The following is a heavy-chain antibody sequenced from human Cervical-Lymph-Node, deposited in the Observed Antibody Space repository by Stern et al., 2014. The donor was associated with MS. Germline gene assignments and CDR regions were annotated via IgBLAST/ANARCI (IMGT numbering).Heavy chain of an antibody. CDR1: GGTFNSSV. CDR2: FVTPFSTT. CDR3: ARGGIGSSRLYYHFYGMDV. D-gene: IGHD6-6*01. Sequence: QVPLVESGAEVKKPGSSVKVSCKASGGTFNSSVISWVRQAPGQGLEWMGGFVTPFSTTHYAQKLQGRVTITADESRSTTYMELTSLRSDDTAVYYCARGGIGSSRLYYHFYGMDVWGQGTTVTVSS. V-gene: IGHV1-69*01. J-gene: IGHJ6*02.